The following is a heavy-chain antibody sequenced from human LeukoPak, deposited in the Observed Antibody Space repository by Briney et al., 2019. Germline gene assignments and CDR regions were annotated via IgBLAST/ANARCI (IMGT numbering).Heavy chain of an antibody. CDR1: GGSISSYY. CDR3: ARGPSPFDY. CDR2: IYYSGTT. V-gene: IGHV4-59*01. J-gene: IGHJ4*02. Sequence: SETLSLTCAVSGGSISSYYWSWIRQPSGKGLEWVAYIYYSGTTNYNPSLKSRITISVDTSKNQFSLKLSSVTAADTAVYYCARGPSPFDYWGQGTLVTVSS.